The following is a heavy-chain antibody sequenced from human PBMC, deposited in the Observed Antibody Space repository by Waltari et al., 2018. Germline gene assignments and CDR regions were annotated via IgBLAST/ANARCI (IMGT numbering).Heavy chain of an antibody. D-gene: IGHD6-6*01. CDR2: INHSGST. J-gene: IGHJ4*02. CDR1: GGSFSGYY. V-gene: IGHV4-34*01. CDR3: AGENSSSPNYFDY. Sequence: VQLQQWGAGLLKPSETLSLTCAVYGGSFSGYYWSWIRQPPGKGLEWIGEINHSGSTNYNPSLKSRVTISVDTSKNQFSLKLSSVTAADTAVYYCAGENSSSPNYFDYWGQGTLVTVSS.